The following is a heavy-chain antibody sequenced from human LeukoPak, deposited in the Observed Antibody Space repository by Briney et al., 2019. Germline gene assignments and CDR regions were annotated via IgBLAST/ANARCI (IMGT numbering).Heavy chain of an antibody. Sequence: GGSLRLSCAASGFTFSSYAMSWVRQAPGKGLEWVSAISGSGGSTYYADSVKGRFTISRDNSKNTLYLQMNSLRAEDTAVYYCAKIVLSYSSSLYFQHWGQGTLVTVSS. D-gene: IGHD6-6*01. CDR2: ISGSGGST. V-gene: IGHV3-23*01. J-gene: IGHJ1*01. CDR1: GFTFSSYA. CDR3: AKIVLSYSSSLYFQH.